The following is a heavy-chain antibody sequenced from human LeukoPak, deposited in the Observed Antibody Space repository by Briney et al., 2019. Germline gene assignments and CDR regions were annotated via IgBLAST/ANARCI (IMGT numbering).Heavy chain of an antibody. Sequence: GGSLRLSCLASGFTFSTYDMHWVXXAPGXGLXYVXXISSDGRSAYYADSMKGRFTISRDNSKNTLYLQMSSLRAEDTAVYYCVQDYYDSSGYFYSGYWGQGTLVTVSS. J-gene: IGHJ4*02. CDR2: ISSDGRSA. CDR1: GFTFSTYD. V-gene: IGHV3-64D*09. CDR3: VQDYYDSSGYFYSGY. D-gene: IGHD3-22*01.